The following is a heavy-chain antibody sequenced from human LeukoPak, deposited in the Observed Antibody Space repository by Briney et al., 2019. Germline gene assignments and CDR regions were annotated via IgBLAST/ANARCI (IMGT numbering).Heavy chain of an antibody. CDR1: GLTFSSAS. D-gene: IGHD3-10*01. CDR2: ISSTSEYI. V-gene: IGHV3-21*01. Sequence: GGSLRLSCVVSGLTFSSASMAWVRQAPGKGLEWVSSISSTSEYIFQKDSLKGRFTISRDNAKNSVFLQMNSLRAEDTAVYYCAGGRGKRITMFRVFDHWGQGTLVTVSS. CDR3: AGGRGKRITMFRVFDH. J-gene: IGHJ4*02.